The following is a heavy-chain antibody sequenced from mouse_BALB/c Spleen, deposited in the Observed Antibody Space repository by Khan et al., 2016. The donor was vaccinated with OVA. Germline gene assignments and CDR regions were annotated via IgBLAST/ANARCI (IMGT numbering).Heavy chain of an antibody. CDR2: IYTSGST. CDR1: GFTLTSYG. Sequence: VQLKESGAGLVRPGQSLTISCTASGFTLTSYGVPWVRQTPGKGLEWLGAIYTSGSTNYNSAIMYSLIISKDDTKNNVFLKMNGRQTDDTAMYYCARIVDIWGQGTTLTVAS. J-gene: IGHJ2*01. CDR3: ARIVDI. V-gene: IGHV2-9*02. D-gene: IGHD1-3*01.